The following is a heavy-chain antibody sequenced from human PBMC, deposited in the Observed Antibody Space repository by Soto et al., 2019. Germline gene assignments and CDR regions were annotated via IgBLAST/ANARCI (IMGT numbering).Heavy chain of an antibody. D-gene: IGHD2-8*02. CDR1: GFSLTSSGVG. V-gene: IGHV2-5*02. CDR3: APRVPSNSYWDVGWFDP. Sequence: QITLKESGPTLLEPTQTLTLTCSFSGFSLTSSGVGVGWLRQAPGKALECLGIIYWDGDRRYNPSLRQRLTITKDTSKNQVVLTMTYMEPVDTATYYCAPRVPSNSYWDVGWFDPWGQGTLVTVS. CDR2: IYWDGDR. J-gene: IGHJ5*02.